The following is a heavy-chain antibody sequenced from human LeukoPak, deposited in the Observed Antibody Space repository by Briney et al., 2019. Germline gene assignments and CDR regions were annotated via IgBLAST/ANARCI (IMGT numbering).Heavy chain of an antibody. CDR3: ARSDQLLYYYYYMDV. CDR2: INPNSGGT. D-gene: IGHD2-2*01. V-gene: IGHV1-2*02. CDR1: EYTFTGYY. J-gene: IGHJ6*03. Sequence: ASVKVSCKASEYTFTGYYMHWVRQAPGQGLEWMGWINPNSGGTNYAQKFQGRVTMTRDTSISTAYMELSRLRSDDTAVYYCARSDQLLYYYYYMDVWGKGTTVTVSS.